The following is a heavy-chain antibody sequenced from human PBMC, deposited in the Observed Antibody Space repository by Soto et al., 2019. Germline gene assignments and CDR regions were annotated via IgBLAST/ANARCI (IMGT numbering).Heavy chain of an antibody. D-gene: IGHD4-17*01. CDR3: ARVRNGDWYFDN. CDR2: INIDGRTT. CDR1: GFTFSNYW. J-gene: IGHJ4*02. V-gene: IGHV3-74*01. Sequence: EVQLVESGGGLVQPGGSLRLSCAASGFTFSNYWMHWVRQAPGKGLVWVSRINIDGRTTTYADSVKGRFTISRDNAENTMYLQMNSLRAEDTAVYFCARVRNGDWYFDNWRQGTLVPVSS.